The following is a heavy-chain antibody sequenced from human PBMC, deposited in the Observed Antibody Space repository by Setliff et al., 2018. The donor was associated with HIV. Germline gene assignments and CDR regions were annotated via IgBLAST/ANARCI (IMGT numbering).Heavy chain of an antibody. CDR1: GVSIPTNY. D-gene: IGHD6-13*01. Sequence: SETLSLTCNISGVSIPTNYWNWIRQPAGKGLEWIGRIYTTGGTNYNPALKSRVTMSIDTSKNQISLKLNSVTAADTAAYYCARSNPGITAGLLAYWGPGTLVTVSS. CDR2: IYTTGGT. CDR3: ARSNPGITAGLLAY. V-gene: IGHV4-4*07. J-gene: IGHJ4*02.